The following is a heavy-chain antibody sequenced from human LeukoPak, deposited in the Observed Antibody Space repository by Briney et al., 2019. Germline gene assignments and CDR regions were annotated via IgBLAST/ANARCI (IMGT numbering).Heavy chain of an antibody. CDR1: GYIFTSYW. D-gene: IGHD6-19*01. CDR3: ARHYSGWYYFDY. CDR2: IYPGDSDT. Sequence: GESLQISCQGSGYIFTSYWIGWVRQLPGKGLEWMGIIYPGDSDTRYSPSFQGQVTISADKSISTAYLQWSSLEASDTAMYYCARHYSGWYYFDYWGQGTLVTVSS. V-gene: IGHV5-51*01. J-gene: IGHJ4*02.